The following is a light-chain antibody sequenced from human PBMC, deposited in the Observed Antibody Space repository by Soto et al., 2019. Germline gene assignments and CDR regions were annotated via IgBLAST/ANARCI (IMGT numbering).Light chain of an antibody. CDR1: SSDVGGYNY. J-gene: IGLJ1*01. V-gene: IGLV2-14*03. Sequence: SALTQPASVSGSPGQSITISCTGTSSDVGGYNYVSWYQHHPGKAPKLMIYDVSNRPSGVSNRFSGSKSGNTASLIISGLQAEDEAYYYCSSYTSSSTLSTYVFGTGTKVTVL. CDR2: DVS. CDR3: SSYTSSSTLSTYV.